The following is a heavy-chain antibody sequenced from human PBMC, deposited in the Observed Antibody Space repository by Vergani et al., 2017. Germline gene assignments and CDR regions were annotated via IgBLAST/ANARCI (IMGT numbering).Heavy chain of an antibody. D-gene: IGHD3-3*01. V-gene: IGHV3-74*01. Sequence: EVELVESGGGLVQPGGFLRLSCAASGFSFNEYWMHWARQVPGKGLVWVAGMNGDGETISYADSVKGRFTISRDNAKNTLFLQMNSLTAEDTAVYYCARARKFRFGVVWENWFDPWGQGTLVTVSS. CDR1: GFSFNEYW. J-gene: IGHJ5*02. CDR2: MNGDGETI. CDR3: ARARKFRFGVVWENWFDP.